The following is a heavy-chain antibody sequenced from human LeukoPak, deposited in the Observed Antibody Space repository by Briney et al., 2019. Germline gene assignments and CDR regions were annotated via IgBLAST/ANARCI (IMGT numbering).Heavy chain of an antibody. CDR2: INHSGST. D-gene: IGHD3-10*01. CDR1: GFTFSSYA. V-gene: IGHV4-34*01. Sequence: NPGGSLRLSCAASGFTFSSYAMTWIRQPPGKGLEWIGEINHSGSTNYNPSLKSRVTISVDTSKNQFSLKLSSVTAADTAVYYCARGGRHTGSFGYWGQGTLVTVSS. J-gene: IGHJ4*02. CDR3: ARGGRHTGSFGY.